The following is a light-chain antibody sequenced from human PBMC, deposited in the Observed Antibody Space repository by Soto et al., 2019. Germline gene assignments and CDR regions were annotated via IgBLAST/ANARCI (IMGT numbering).Light chain of an antibody. Sequence: QSALTQPASVSGSPGQSITISCTGTTRDIGGYNLVSWYQQHPGKAPQLMIYEVTKRPSGVSNRFSGSRSGNTASLTISGLQAEYEADYYCCSYAGSSTLYVFGTGTKLTVL. CDR1: TRDIGGYNL. CDR2: EVT. J-gene: IGLJ1*01. CDR3: CSYAGSSTLYV. V-gene: IGLV2-23*02.